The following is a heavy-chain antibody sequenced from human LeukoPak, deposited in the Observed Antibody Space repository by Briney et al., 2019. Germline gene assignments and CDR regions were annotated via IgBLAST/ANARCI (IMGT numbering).Heavy chain of an antibody. V-gene: IGHV3-53*01. D-gene: IGHD5-18*01. CDR2: IYSGGST. CDR3: ARGGDVDTGPDY. CDR1: GFTVSSNY. J-gene: IGHJ4*02. Sequence: GGSLRLSCAASGFTVSSNYMSWVRQAPGKGLEWVSVIYSGGSTYYADSVKGRFTISRDNSKNTLYLQMNSLRAEDTTVYYCARGGDVDTGPDYWGQGTLVTVSS.